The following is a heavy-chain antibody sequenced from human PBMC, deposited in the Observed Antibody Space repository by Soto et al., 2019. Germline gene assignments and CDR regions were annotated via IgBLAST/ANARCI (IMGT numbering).Heavy chain of an antibody. CDR3: AREIAEDYYYYGMDV. D-gene: IGHD6-13*01. Sequence: QVQLQESGPGLVKPSQTLSLTCTVSGGSISSGDYYWSWIRQPPGKGLEWIGYIYYSGSTYYNPSLKSRGTISVDTSKNQFSLKLSSVTAADTAVYYCAREIAEDYYYYGMDVWGQGTTVTVSS. V-gene: IGHV4-30-4*01. CDR2: IYYSGST. CDR1: GGSISSGDYY. J-gene: IGHJ6*02.